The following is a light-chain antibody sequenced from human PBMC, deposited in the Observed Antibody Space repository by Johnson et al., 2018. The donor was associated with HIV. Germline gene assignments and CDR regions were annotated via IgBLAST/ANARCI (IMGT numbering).Light chain of an antibody. V-gene: IGLV1-51*02. J-gene: IGLJ1*01. CDR2: ENN. Sequence: QAVLTQPPSVSAAPGQKVTISCSGSTSNIGNNYVSWYQQLPGTAPKLVMHENNKRPSGIPDRFSGSKSGTSATLGITGLQTGDEADYYCGTWDSSLRVGVFGTGTKVTVL. CDR3: GTWDSSLRVGV. CDR1: TSNIGNNY.